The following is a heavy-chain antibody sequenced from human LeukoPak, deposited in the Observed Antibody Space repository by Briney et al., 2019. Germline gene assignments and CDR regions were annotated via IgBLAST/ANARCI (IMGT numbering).Heavy chain of an antibody. CDR2: IYYSGST. J-gene: IGHJ4*02. Sequence: SETLSLTCTVSGGSISSGDYYWSWIRQPPGKGLEWIGYIYYSGSTYYNPSLKSRVTISVDTSKNQFSLKLSSVPAADTAVYYCAREVRGYSYGYFAYWGQGTLVTVSS. V-gene: IGHV4-30-4*01. CDR1: GGSISSGDYY. CDR3: AREVRGYSYGYFAY. D-gene: IGHD5-18*01.